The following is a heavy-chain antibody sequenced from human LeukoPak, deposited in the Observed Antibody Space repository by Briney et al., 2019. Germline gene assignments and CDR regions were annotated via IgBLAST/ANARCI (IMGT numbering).Heavy chain of an antibody. CDR2: INPNSGGT. V-gene: IGHV1-2*02. CDR3: ARDAGDSSGYYYPTALDY. D-gene: IGHD3-22*01. Sequence: ASVKVSCKASGYTFTGYYMHWVRQAPGQGLERMGWINPNSGGTNYAQKFQGRVTMTRDTSISTAYMELSRLRSDDTAVYYCARDAGDSSGYYYPTALDYWGQGTLVTVSS. J-gene: IGHJ4*02. CDR1: GYTFTGYY.